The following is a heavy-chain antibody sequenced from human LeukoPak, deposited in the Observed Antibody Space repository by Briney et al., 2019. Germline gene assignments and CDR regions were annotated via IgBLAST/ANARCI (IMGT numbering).Heavy chain of an antibody. V-gene: IGHV2-70*04. Sequence: SGPALVKPTQTLTLTCTFSGFSLRTSGMRVNWIRQPPGKALEWLARIDWDDDKYYSTSLKTRLTISKDTSKNQVVLTMTNMDPVDTGTYYCARIHRYGPAGYYGMDVWGQGTTVTVSS. D-gene: IGHD5-18*01. CDR3: ARIHRYGPAGYYGMDV. CDR1: GFSLRTSGMR. CDR2: IDWDDDK. J-gene: IGHJ6*02.